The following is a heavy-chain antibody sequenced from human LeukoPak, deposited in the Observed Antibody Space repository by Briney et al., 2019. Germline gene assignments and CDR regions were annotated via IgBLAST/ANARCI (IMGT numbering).Heavy chain of an antibody. V-gene: IGHV4-34*01. D-gene: IGHD1-26*01. CDR3: ARGGDSGSYLDY. J-gene: IGHJ4*02. Sequence: SETLPLTCAVYGGSFSGYYWSWIRQPPGKGLEWIGEINHSGRTNYNPSLKSRVTISVDTSKNQFSLKLSSVTAADTAVYYCARGGDSGSYLDYWGQGTLVTVSS. CDR2: INHSGRT. CDR1: GGSFSGYY.